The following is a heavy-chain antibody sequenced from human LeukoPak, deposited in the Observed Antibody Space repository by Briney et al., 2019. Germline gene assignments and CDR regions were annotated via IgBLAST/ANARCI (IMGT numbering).Heavy chain of an antibody. V-gene: IGHV3-30*18. Sequence: GGYLRRSCAASGFTFSNYGMHRVRQAPGNGLEWVAVISYDGSNKYYADSVKGRFAISRDNSKNTLYLQMNSLRTEDTAVYYCAKAYGYCTTTSCSHEEFDYWGQGTLVTVSS. CDR3: AKAYGYCTTTSCSHEEFDY. D-gene: IGHD2-2*01. J-gene: IGHJ4*02. CDR1: GFTFSNYG. CDR2: ISYDGSNK.